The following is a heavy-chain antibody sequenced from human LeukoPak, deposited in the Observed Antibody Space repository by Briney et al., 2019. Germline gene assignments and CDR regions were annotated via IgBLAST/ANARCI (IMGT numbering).Heavy chain of an antibody. D-gene: IGHD3-10*01. J-gene: IGHJ4*02. CDR1: GFTFSSYA. V-gene: IGHV3-30-3*01. CDR3: ARDSDHIDY. Sequence: GGSLRPSCAASGFTFSSYAMHWVRQAPGKGLEWVAVISYDGSNKYYADSVKGRFTISRDNSKNTLYLQMNSLRAEDTAVYYCARDSDHIDYWGQGTLVTVSS. CDR2: ISYDGSNK.